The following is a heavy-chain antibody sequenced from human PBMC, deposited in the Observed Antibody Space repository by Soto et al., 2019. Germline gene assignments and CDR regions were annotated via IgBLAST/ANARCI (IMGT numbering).Heavy chain of an antibody. D-gene: IGHD5-12*01. Sequence: QVQLQESGPGLVKPSGTLSLTCAVSGGSISSSNWWSWVRQPPGKGLEWIGEIYHSGSTNYNPSLTSRVTISVDKSKTLFSLKLSSVTAADTAVYYCARAGTGGYSGSDVARTYGFDPWGQGPLVTVSS. V-gene: IGHV4-4*02. J-gene: IGHJ5*02. CDR3: ARAGTGGYSGSDVARTYGFDP. CDR1: GGSISSSNW. CDR2: IYHSGST.